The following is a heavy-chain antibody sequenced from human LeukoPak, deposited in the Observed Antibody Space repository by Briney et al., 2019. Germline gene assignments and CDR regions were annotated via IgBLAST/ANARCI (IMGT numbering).Heavy chain of an antibody. V-gene: IGHV3-23*01. J-gene: IGHJ4*02. Sequence: GGSLRLSCAASEFTFDNYAMSWVRQAPGKGLEWVSVISGSGYYSYYADSVKGRFTVSRDNSKNTLWLQMNSLRAEDTAVYYCARLHYDVLTGPFDFWGQGTLVTVSS. CDR1: EFTFDNYA. D-gene: IGHD3-9*01. CDR2: ISGSGYYS. CDR3: ARLHYDVLTGPFDF.